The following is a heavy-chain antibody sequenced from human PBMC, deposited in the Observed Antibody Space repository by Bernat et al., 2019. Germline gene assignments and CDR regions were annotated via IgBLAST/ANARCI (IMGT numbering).Heavy chain of an antibody. V-gene: IGHV3-23*04. D-gene: IGHD3-10*01. CDR3: AKSGSGNFFDY. Sequence: EVQLVESGGGLVQPGGSLRLSCEASGFTFSDHGMSWVRQAPGKGLEWVSAITSGGGTYRADSVKGRFTISRDTSKNTLYLQMNSLRPEDTAVYYCAKSGSGNFFDYWGQGTLVTVSS. CDR1: GFTFSDHG. J-gene: IGHJ4*02. CDR2: ITSGGGT.